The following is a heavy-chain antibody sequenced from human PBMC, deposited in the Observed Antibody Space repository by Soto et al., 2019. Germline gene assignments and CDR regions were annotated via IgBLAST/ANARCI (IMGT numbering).Heavy chain of an antibody. V-gene: IGHV3-21*01. CDR2: ISSSSSYI. D-gene: IGHD6-19*01. CDR3: AIAPKVAGPRKYFQH. CDR1: GFPFSSYS. Sequence: PGGSLRLSCSASGFPFSSYSMNWVRQAPGKGLEWVSSISSSSSYIYYADSVKGRFTISRDNAKNSLYLQMNSLRAEDTAVYYCAIAPKVAGPRKYFQHWGQGTLVTVSS. J-gene: IGHJ1*01.